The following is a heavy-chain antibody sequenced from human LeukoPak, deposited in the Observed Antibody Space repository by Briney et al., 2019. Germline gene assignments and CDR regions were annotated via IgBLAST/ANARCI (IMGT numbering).Heavy chain of an antibody. CDR2: IYYSGST. CDR3: ARHEYSGSYYGLSWFDP. J-gene: IGHJ5*02. CDR1: GGSLSSSGYY. V-gene: IGHV4-39*01. Sequence: PSETLSLTCTVSGGSLSSSGYYWGWIRQPPGKGLECIASIYYSGSTYYNPSLKSRVTISVDTSKNQLSLKLSSLTAADTAVYYCARHEYSGSYYGLSWFDPWGQGTLVAVPS. D-gene: IGHD1-26*01.